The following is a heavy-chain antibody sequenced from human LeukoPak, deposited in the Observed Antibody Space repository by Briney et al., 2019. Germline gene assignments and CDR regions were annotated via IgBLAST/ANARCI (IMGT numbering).Heavy chain of an antibody. CDR3: VRDVTMIVDRNLAYYYYYYMDV. V-gene: IGHV1-2*02. Sequence: GASVKVSCKASGGTFTGYYMHWVRQAPGQGLEWMGWINPNSGGTNYAQKFQGRVTMTRDTSISTAYMELSRLRSDDTAAYYCVRDVTMIVDRNLAYYYYYYMDVWGKGTTVTVSS. J-gene: IGHJ6*03. CDR1: GGTFTGYY. CDR2: INPNSGGT. D-gene: IGHD3-22*01.